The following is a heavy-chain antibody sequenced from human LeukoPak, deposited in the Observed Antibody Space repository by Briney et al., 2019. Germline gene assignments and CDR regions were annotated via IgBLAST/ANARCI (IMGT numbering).Heavy chain of an antibody. Sequence: SETLSLTCTVSGGSISSYYWSWIRQPPGKGLEWIGYIYYSGSTNYNPSLKSRVTISVDTSKNQFSLKLSSVTAADTAVYYCARVWGSPLFLFDYWGQGTLVTVSS. V-gene: IGHV4-59*01. CDR2: IYYSGST. D-gene: IGHD3-16*01. J-gene: IGHJ4*02. CDR1: GGSISSYY. CDR3: ARVWGSPLFLFDY.